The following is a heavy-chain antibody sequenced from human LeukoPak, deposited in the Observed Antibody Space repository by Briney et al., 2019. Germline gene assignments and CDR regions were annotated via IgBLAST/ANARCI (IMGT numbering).Heavy chain of an antibody. Sequence: SETLSLNCKVSGGSISSDYWIWIRQPPGRGLERIGNIYSGGSTNYNPSLKSRVAISVDTSRNQFSLKLTSVTAADTAVYYCTRGQPLIPRDWFDPWGQGTLVIVSS. V-gene: IGHV4-59*01. CDR1: GGSISSDY. CDR3: TRGQPLIPRDWFDP. J-gene: IGHJ5*02. CDR2: IYSGGST.